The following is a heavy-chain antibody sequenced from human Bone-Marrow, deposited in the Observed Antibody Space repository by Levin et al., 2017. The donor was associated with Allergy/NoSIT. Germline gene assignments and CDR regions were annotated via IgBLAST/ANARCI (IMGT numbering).Heavy chain of an antibody. CDR1: GFTFSSYA. CDR2: IGGRGHSP. CDR3: AKDVGYSVSGGMDV. J-gene: IGHJ6*01. V-gene: IGHV3-23*01. Sequence: PGGSLRLSCAASGFTFSSYAMNWVRLAPGKGLEWVSVIGGRGHSPYYADSVKGRFSISRDNSKNTVYLQMNSLRAEDTAVYYCAKDVGYSVSGGMDVWGQGTTGTVSS. D-gene: IGHD5/OR15-5a*01.